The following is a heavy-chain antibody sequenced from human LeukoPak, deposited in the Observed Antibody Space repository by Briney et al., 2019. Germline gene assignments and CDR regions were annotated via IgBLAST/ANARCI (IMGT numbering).Heavy chain of an antibody. Sequence: SGGSLRLSCAASDFTFNTYDMNWDRQAPGKGLEWVSFINTRSSTMYYADSVKGRFTISRDNAKNSLYLQMNSLSDEDTAVYYCARGGSGWAFDYWGQGTLVTVSS. J-gene: IGHJ4*02. D-gene: IGHD6-19*01. CDR1: DFTFNTYD. CDR2: INTRSSTM. CDR3: ARGGSGWAFDY. V-gene: IGHV3-48*02.